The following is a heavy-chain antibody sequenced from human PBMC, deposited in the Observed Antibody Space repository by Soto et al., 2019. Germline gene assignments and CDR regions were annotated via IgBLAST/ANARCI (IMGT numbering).Heavy chain of an antibody. Sequence: EVHLVESGGGLVQTGGSLRLSCEASGFTVSSKYMRWVCHAPGKWLEWVSLIQSGGPTYYEDSVKGRFTISRDTSENTLHLQMDSLRAEDTAVYYCARDDVLCDGGRCDGVPWDVWGKGTTVTVSS. V-gene: IGHV3-66*01. CDR2: IQSGGPT. CDR3: ARDDVLCDGGRCDGVPWDV. CDR1: GFTVSSKY. D-gene: IGHD2-15*01. J-gene: IGHJ6*04.